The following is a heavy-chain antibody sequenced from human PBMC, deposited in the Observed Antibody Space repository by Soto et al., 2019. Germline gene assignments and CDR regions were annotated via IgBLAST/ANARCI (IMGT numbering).Heavy chain of an antibody. Sequence: GSLRLSCAASGFTVSSNYMNWVRQAPGKGLEWVSSISDSSSYIYYADSVKGRFTISRDNAKNSLYLQMNSLRAEDTAVYYCARYDSSGYYWPYYYYGMNVWGQGTTVTVSS. CDR3: ARYDSSGYYWPYYYYGMNV. CDR2: ISDSSSYI. D-gene: IGHD3-22*01. CDR1: GFTVSSNY. J-gene: IGHJ6*02. V-gene: IGHV3-21*01.